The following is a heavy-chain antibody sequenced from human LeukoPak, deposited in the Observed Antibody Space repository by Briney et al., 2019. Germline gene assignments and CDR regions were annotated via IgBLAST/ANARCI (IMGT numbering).Heavy chain of an antibody. CDR3: ARDQWEWHCSSTSCNTRGRFSNWFDP. CDR2: ISAYNGNT. Sequence: GASVKVSCKASGYTFTSYGISWVRQAPGQGLEWMGWISAYNGNTNYAQKLQGRVTMTTDTSTSTAYMELRSLRSDDTAVYYCARDQWEWHCSSTSCNTRGRFSNWFDPWGQGTLVTVSS. V-gene: IGHV1-18*01. CDR1: GYTFTSYG. D-gene: IGHD2-2*02. J-gene: IGHJ5*02.